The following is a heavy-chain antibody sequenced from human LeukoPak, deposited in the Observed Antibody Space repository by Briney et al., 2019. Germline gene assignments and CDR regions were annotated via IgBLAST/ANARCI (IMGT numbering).Heavy chain of an antibody. Sequence: GGSLRLSCAASGFTFSNYWVSWVRQAPGKGLEWVANIKQDGSEKYYVDSVKGRFTISRDNAKNSLYLQMNSLRAEDTAVYYCARFIVATILRGDAFDIWGQGTMVTVSS. CDR2: IKQDGSEK. CDR3: ARFIVATILRGDAFDI. J-gene: IGHJ3*02. V-gene: IGHV3-7*03. CDR1: GFTFSNYW. D-gene: IGHD5-12*01.